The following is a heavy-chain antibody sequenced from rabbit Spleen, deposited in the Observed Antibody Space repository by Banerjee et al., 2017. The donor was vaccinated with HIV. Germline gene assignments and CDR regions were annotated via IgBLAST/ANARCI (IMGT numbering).Heavy chain of an antibody. D-gene: IGHD2-1*01. V-gene: IGHV1S43*01. CDR3: ARSPGNGVYWYLNL. CDR1: GFCFSSHYY. CDR2: IYSDSGIT. Sequence: QALEESGGDLVNPGASLTLTCTAYGFCFSSHYYIYWVRQAPGKGPEWIGCIYSDSGITSYATWARSRFTITRSTSLNTVTLQMTSLTGADTATYFCARSPGNGVYWYLNLWGPGTLVTVS. J-gene: IGHJ4*01.